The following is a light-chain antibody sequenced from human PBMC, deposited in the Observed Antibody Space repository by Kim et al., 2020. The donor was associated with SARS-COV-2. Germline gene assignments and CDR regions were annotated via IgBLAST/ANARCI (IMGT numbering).Light chain of an antibody. Sequence: SSELTQDPAVSVALGQTVRITCQGDSLRSYYATWYQQKPGQAPKVVIYGKDNRPSGVPDRFSGSSSGNTAYLTITGTQAGDEADCYCNSRDSSDYVVFGGGTKVTVL. CDR2: GKD. CDR3: NSRDSSDYVV. CDR1: SLRSYY. J-gene: IGLJ2*01. V-gene: IGLV3-19*01.